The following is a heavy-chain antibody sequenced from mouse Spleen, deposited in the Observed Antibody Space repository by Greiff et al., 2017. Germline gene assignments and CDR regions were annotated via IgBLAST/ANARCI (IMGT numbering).Heavy chain of an antibody. J-gene: IGHJ3*01. Sequence: VQLQQSGPELVKPGASVKISCKASGYTFTDYYMNWVKQSHGKSLEWIGDINPNNGGTSYNQKFKGKATLTVDKSSSTAYMELRSLTSEDSAVYYCARRPSFAYWGQGTLVTVSA. CDR2: INPNNGGT. CDR1: GYTFTDYY. V-gene: IGHV1-26*01. CDR3: ARRPSFAY.